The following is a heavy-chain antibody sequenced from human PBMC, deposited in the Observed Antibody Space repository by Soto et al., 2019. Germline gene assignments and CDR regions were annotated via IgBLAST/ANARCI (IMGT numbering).Heavy chain of an antibody. J-gene: IGHJ5*02. CDR1: GDTYPRSY. CDR2: INPNGGST. V-gene: IGHV1-46*01. Sequence: AAVPGSCQAPGDTYPRSYRHWGRQAPRNGLEWMGVINPNGGSTRFAQKFQGGVTMTRDTSTSTVYMELRGLTSEDTAVYYCARSSGGVYGIIIEGTNWFAPWGQGTLVTVSS. D-gene: IGHD3-16*01. CDR3: ARSSGGVYGIIIEGTNWFAP.